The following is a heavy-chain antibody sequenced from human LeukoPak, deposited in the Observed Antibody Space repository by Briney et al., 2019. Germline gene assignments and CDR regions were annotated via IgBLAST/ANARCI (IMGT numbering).Heavy chain of an antibody. V-gene: IGHV4-34*01. CDR3: ARGPYDSSGYYYFDY. CDR2: INHSGST. CDR1: GGSFSGYY. Sequence: SETLSLTCAVYGGSFSGYYWSWIRQPPGKGLEWIGEINHSGSTNYNPSLKSRVTISVGTSKNQFSLKLSSVTAADTAVYYCARGPYDSSGYYYFDYWGQGTLVTVSS. D-gene: IGHD3-22*01. J-gene: IGHJ4*02.